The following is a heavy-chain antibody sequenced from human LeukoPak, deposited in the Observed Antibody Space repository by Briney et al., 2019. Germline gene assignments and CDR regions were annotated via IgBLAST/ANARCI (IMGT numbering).Heavy chain of an antibody. Sequence: GGSLRLSCAASGFTFSTYWMHWVRQAPGKGLEWVAVISYDGNNKYHADSVKGRFTISRDNSKNTLYLQMNSLRADDTAVYYCARGRDILTVGYWGQGTLVTVSS. CDR1: GFTFSTYW. V-gene: IGHV3-30-3*01. D-gene: IGHD3-9*01. J-gene: IGHJ4*02. CDR2: ISYDGNNK. CDR3: ARGRDILTVGY.